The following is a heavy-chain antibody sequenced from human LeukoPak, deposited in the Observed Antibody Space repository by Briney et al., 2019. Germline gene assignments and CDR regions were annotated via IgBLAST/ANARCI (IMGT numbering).Heavy chain of an antibody. CDR1: GFTFSSYW. J-gene: IGHJ3*02. CDR3: ARSENRFYYYDSSTGVLFDI. CDR2: IKQDGSEK. V-gene: IGHV3-7*03. Sequence: LTGGSLRLSCGASGFTFSSYWMSWVRQAPGKGLEWVANIKQDGSEKYYVDSVKGRFTISRDKAKNSLDLQMNSLRAEDTALYYCARSENRFYYYDSSTGVLFDIWGQGTMVTVST. D-gene: IGHD3-22*01.